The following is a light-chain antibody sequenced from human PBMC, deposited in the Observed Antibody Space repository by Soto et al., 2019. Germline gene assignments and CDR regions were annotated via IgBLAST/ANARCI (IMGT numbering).Light chain of an antibody. J-gene: IGKJ2*01. CDR2: EAS. CDR1: QSVGSTY. V-gene: IGKV3-20*01. Sequence: EILLTQSPGTLSLSPGERATLSCRTSQSVGSTYLAGYQQKPGQAPRLLIYEASRRATSIPDRFSGSGSGTDFTLTISRLEPEDFAVYYCQQFGTSPRYTCGQGTKLEI. CDR3: QQFGTSPRYT.